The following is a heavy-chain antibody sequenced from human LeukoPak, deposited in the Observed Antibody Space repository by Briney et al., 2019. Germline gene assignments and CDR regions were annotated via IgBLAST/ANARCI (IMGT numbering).Heavy chain of an antibody. V-gene: IGHV1-2*06. CDR2: INPNSGGT. CDR1: GYTFTGYY. D-gene: IGHD3-10*01. CDR3: ANSFPPTYYFTY. Sequence: GASVKVSCKASGYTFTGYYMHWVRQAPGQGLEWMGRINPNSGGTNYAQKFQGRVTMTRDTSISTAYMELSRLRSDDRAVYYCANSFPPTYYFTYWGQGTLVTVSS. J-gene: IGHJ4*02.